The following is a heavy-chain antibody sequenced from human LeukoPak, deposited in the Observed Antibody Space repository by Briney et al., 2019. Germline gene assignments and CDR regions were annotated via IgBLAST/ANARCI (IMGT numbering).Heavy chain of an antibody. CDR1: GGSFSGYY. CDR3: ASASSSWYPGGIY. Sequence: LETLSLTCAVYGGSFSGYYWSWIRQPAGKGLEWIGRIYTSGSTNYNPSLKSRVTISIDTSKNQFSLKLSSVTAADTAVYYCASASSSWYPGGIYWGQGTLVTVSS. V-gene: IGHV4-59*10. CDR2: IYTSGST. J-gene: IGHJ4*02. D-gene: IGHD6-13*01.